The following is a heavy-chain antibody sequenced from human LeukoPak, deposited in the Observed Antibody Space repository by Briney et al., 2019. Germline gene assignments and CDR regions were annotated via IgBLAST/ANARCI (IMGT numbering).Heavy chain of an antibody. CDR1: GGSISSYY. CDR3: ARGGSGWFYPADY. V-gene: IGHV4-59*12. J-gene: IGHJ4*02. Sequence: PSETLSLTCAVSGGSISSYYWSWIRQPPGKGLEWIGYIYYSGSTNYNPSLKSRVTISVDTSKNQFSLKLISVTAADTAVYYCARGGSGWFYPADYWGQGTLVTVSS. CDR2: IYYSGST. D-gene: IGHD6-13*01.